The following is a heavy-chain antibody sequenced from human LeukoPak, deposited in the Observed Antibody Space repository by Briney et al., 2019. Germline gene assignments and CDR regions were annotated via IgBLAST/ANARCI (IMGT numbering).Heavy chain of an antibody. J-gene: IGHJ4*02. Sequence: PSETLSLTCAVYGGSFSGYYWSWIRQPPGKGLEWIGEINHSGSTYYNLSLKSRVIIFLDTSKNQFSLKLSSVTAADTAVYYCARLWSTSCKGGSCPHQPNYWGQGTRVTVPS. D-gene: IGHD2-15*01. V-gene: IGHV4-34*01. CDR1: GGSFSGYY. CDR2: INHSGST. CDR3: ARLWSTSCKGGSCPHQPNY.